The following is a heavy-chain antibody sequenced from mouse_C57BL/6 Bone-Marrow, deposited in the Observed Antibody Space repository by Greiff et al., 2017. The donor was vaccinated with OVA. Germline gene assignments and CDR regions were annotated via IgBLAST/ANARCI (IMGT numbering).Heavy chain of an antibody. V-gene: IGHV3-6*01. CDR2: ISYDGSN. D-gene: IGHD1-1*01. CDR1: GYSITSGYY. J-gene: IGHJ2*01. Sequence: EVQVVESGPGLVKPSQSLSLTCSVTGYSITSGYYWHWIRQFPGNKLEWMGYISYDGSNNYNPSLKNRISITRDTSKNQFFLKLNSVTTEDTATYYCARERTTVVARDFDYWGQGTTLRVSS. CDR3: ARERTTVVARDFDY.